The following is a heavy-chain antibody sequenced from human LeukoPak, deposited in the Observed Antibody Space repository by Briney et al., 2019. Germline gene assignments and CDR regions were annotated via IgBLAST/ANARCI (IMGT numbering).Heavy chain of an antibody. V-gene: IGHV5-51*01. CDR1: GYSFTSYW. CDR2: IYPGDSDT. J-gene: IGHJ3*02. Sequence: GESLKISCKGSGYSFTSYWIGWVRQMPGKGLEWMGIIYPGDSDTRYSPSFQGQVTISADKSISTAYLQWSSLKASDTAMYYCARHRYYYDSSGYPSDAFDIWGQGTMVTVSS. CDR3: ARHRYYYDSSGYPSDAFDI. D-gene: IGHD3-22*01.